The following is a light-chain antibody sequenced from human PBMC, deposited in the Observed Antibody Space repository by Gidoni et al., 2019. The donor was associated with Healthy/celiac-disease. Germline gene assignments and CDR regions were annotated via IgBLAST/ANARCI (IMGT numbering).Light chain of an antibody. CDR3: QQYYSYPQIT. CDR2: AAS. V-gene: IGKV1-8*01. J-gene: IGKJ2*01. Sequence: AIRMTQSPSSFSASTGDRVTITCPASQGISSYLAWYQQKPGKAPKLLIYAASPLQSGVPSRFSGSGSGTDFTLTISCLQSEDFATYYCQQYYSYPQITFGQXTKLEIK. CDR1: QGISSY.